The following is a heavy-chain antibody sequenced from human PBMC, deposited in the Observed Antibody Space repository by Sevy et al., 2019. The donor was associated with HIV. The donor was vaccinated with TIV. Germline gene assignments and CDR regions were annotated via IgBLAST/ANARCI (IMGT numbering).Heavy chain of an antibody. CDR2: IYHSGSI. CDR3: ASRLWFGELGGGYFDY. J-gene: IGHJ4*02. CDR1: GGSINSNNW. V-gene: IGHV4-4*02. D-gene: IGHD3-10*01. Sequence: SETLSLTCAVSGGSINSNNWWSWVRQPPGKGLEWIGEIYHSGSINYNPSLKRRVTISVDKSKKQFSLKVNSVTAADTAVYYCASRLWFGELGGGYFDYWGQGTLVTVSS.